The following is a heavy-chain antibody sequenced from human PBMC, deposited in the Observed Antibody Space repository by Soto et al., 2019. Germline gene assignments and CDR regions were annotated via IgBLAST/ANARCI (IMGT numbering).Heavy chain of an antibody. CDR3: TTGAYYFGSGSQLG. Sequence: VLLVESGGGLVQPGGSLRLSCAASGFTFRDTWMAWVRQGPGKGLEWVGRISPKTGGATTDYAATVKDRFTISRDDPENTLYLQMHSLIIEDTAIYYRTTGAYYFGSGSQLGWGQGTLVTVSS. V-gene: IGHV3-15*01. CDR2: ISPKTGGATT. D-gene: IGHD3-10*01. CDR1: GFTFRDTW. J-gene: IGHJ4*02.